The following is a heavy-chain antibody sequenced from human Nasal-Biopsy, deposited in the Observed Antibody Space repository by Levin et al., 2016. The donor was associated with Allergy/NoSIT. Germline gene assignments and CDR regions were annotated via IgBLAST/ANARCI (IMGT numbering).Heavy chain of an antibody. CDR2: ISHDETIK. J-gene: IGHJ3*01. CDR1: GFNLSPRV. CDR3: AAAGPTSGYCDAFDL. V-gene: IGHV3-30-3*01. Sequence: GESLKISCAASGFNLSPRVMHWVRQAPGKGLEWVAVISHDETIKIYADSVKGRFTISRDTSKNTLYLQMNSLRVDDTAAYYCAAAGPTSGYCDAFDLWGQGTMVTVSS. D-gene: IGHD3-22*01.